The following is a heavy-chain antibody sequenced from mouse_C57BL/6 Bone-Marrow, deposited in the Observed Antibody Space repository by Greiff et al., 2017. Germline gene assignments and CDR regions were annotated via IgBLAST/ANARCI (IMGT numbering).Heavy chain of an antibody. CDR1: GYTFTDYY. J-gene: IGHJ3*01. Sequence: VQLQQSGPELVKPGASVKISCKASGYTFTDYYMNWVKQSHGKSLEWIGDINPNNGGTSYNQKFKGKATLTVDKSSSTAYMELRSLTSEDSAVYYCAREGDYGPSWFAYWGQGPLVTVSA. D-gene: IGHD1-1*01. CDR3: AREGDYGPSWFAY. V-gene: IGHV1-26*01. CDR2: INPNNGGT.